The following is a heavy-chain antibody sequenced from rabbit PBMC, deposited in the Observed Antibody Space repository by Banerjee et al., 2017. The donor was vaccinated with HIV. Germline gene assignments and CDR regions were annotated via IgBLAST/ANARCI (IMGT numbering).Heavy chain of an antibody. Sequence: QEQLEESGGDLVKPEGSLTLTCTASGFDFSSNAMCWVRQAPGKGLEWIACIYAGSSGSTYYASWAKGRVTVSITSSTTVTLQMTSLTVADTATYFCARDADSSYYNLYYFNLWGPGTLVTVS. J-gene: IGHJ4*01. D-gene: IGHD8-1*01. CDR2: IYAGSSGST. V-gene: IGHV1S45*01. CDR1: GFDFSSNA. CDR3: ARDADSSYYNLYYFNL.